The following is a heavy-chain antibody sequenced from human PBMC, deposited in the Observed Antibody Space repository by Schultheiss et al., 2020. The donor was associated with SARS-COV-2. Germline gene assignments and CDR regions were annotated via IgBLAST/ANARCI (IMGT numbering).Heavy chain of an antibody. V-gene: IGHV4-59*01. CDR1: GGAISSYY. CDR2: VYYRGST. Sequence: SETLSLTCTVSGGAISSYYWSWIRQPPGKGLEWIGYVYYRGSTNYNPSLKSRVTISVDTSKNQFSLKLSSVTAADTAVYYCARDYGDRLDYWGQGTLVTVS. D-gene: IGHD4-17*01. J-gene: IGHJ4*02. CDR3: ARDYGDRLDY.